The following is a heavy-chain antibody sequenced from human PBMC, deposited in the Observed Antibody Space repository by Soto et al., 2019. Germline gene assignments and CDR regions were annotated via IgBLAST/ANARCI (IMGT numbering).Heavy chain of an antibody. CDR3: GKCLDSPSIRRYYYYGLGV. J-gene: IGHJ6*01. D-gene: IGHD2-21*01. CDR2: ISGSGGST. CDR1: GFTFSSYA. V-gene: IGHV3-23*01. Sequence: EVQLLESGGGLVQPGGSLRLSCAASGFTFSSYAMSWVRQAPGKGLEWVSAISGSGGSTYYADSVQGRFTIPRDNSNNTRYQQMNSLRAEDTAVYCCGKCLDSPSIRRYYYYGLGVWGQGTTVTVSS.